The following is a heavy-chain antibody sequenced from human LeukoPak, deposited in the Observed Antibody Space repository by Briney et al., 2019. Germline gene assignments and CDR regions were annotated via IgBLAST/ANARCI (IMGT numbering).Heavy chain of an antibody. V-gene: IGHV3-74*01. D-gene: IGHD4-17*01. CDR2: INPDGSST. CDR3: ARDGNYGVYI. CDR1: GFTFSSHW. Sequence: PGGSLRLSCAACGFTFSSHWMHWVGHAPGKGLVWVSRINPDGSSTSYADSVKGRFTISRDNAKNTLYLQMNSLRAEDTAVYYCARDGNYGVYIWGQGTLVTVSS. J-gene: IGHJ4*02.